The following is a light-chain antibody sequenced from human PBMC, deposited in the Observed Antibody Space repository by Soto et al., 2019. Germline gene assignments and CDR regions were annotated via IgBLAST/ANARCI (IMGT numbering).Light chain of an antibody. J-gene: IGKJ2*01. CDR1: QSVSSN. CDR3: QQHTNGPPYT. CDR2: GAS. Sequence: EIVMTQSPATLSVSPGERATLSCRASQSVSSNLAWYQQKPGQATRLIIYGASTRATGIPARFSGSGSGTDYTLYISCLQSEDFELYYWQQHTNGPPYTFGQGTKLEIK. V-gene: IGKV3-15*01.